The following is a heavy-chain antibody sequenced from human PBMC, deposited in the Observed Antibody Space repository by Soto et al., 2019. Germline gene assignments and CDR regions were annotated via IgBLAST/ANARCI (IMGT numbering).Heavy chain of an antibody. V-gene: IGHV4-59*01. Sequence: SETLSLTCNVLGPSTATYYWNWIRHPPGKGLAWIGYIYYSGSTNYTPSLKSRVTTAVETSKNQFSLKLSSVTAADTAVYYWASFGNSYYYARGAFDIWGQGTMVTVSS. CDR2: IYYSGST. CDR3: ASFGNSYYYARGAFDI. D-gene: IGHD3-10*01. CDR1: GPSTATYY. J-gene: IGHJ3*02.